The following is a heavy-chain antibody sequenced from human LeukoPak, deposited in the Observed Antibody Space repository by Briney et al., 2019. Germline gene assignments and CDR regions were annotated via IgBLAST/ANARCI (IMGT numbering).Heavy chain of an antibody. J-gene: IGHJ5*02. D-gene: IGHD2-2*01. Sequence: SETLSLTCTVSGGSISSYYWSWIRQPPGKGLEWIGYIYYSGSTNYNPSLKSRVTISVDTSKNQFSLKLSSVTAADTAVYYCARREQLLLFDPWGQGTLVTVSS. CDR1: GGSISSYY. CDR3: ARREQLLLFDP. CDR2: IYYSGST. V-gene: IGHV4-59*08.